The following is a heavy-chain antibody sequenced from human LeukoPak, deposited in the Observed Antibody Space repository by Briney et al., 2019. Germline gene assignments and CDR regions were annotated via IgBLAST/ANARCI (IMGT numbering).Heavy chain of an antibody. Sequence: PGGSLRLSCAASGFTFTDYYMSWIRQAPGKGLEWLSYISSGSSDTHYADSVKGRFTISRDNAKKSLYLQMNSLRAEDTAVYYCVRTAGRDGGIWGQGTLVTVSS. J-gene: IGHJ4*02. CDR2: ISSGSSDT. D-gene: IGHD1-26*01. CDR3: VRTAGRDGGI. V-gene: IGHV3-11*06. CDR1: GFTFTDYY.